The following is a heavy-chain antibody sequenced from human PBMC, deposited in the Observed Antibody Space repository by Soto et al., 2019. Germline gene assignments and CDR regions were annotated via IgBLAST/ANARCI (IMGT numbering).Heavy chain of an antibody. D-gene: IGHD3-22*01. V-gene: IGHV1-69*01. CDR2: IIPFLGSA. J-gene: IGHJ4*02. CDR1: GGTFKSYV. Sequence: QVQLEQSGAEVEKPGSSVKVSCKPSGGTFKSYVLNWVRQAPGQGLEWMGGIIPFLGSADYPQKFQDRVTITADESTSTAYLELSSLRSEDSAVYYCAGTQFDTSGYYPSGLELWGQGTLVTVAS. CDR3: AGTQFDTSGYYPSGLEL.